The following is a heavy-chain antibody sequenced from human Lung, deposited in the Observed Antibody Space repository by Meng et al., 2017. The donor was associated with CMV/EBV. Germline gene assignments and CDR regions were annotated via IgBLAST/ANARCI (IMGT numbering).Heavy chain of an antibody. J-gene: IGHJ4*02. D-gene: IGHD6-6*01. Sequence: SETLSLXCTVSGGSISSCSYYWGWIRQRPGQGLVWSGSIYYSGSTYYNPSLKSRVTISVDTSKNQFSLKLSSVTAADTAVYYCARPIYISSSFDYWGQGTXVTVSS. CDR1: GGSISSCSYY. CDR3: ARPIYISSSFDY. CDR2: IYYSGST. V-gene: IGHV4-39*01.